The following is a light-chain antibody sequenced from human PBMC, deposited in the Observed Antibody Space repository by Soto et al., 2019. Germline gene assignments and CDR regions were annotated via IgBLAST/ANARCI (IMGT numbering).Light chain of an antibody. CDR2: EVT. Sequence: QSALTQPASVSGSPGQSITISCTGTSSDVGGYNYVSWYQQHPGKAPKLMIYEVTNRPSGVSNRFSGSKSGNTASLTISGLQAEDETHYYCSSYTSSSTVVFGGETQLTVL. CDR3: SSYTSSSTVV. V-gene: IGLV2-14*01. CDR1: SSDVGGYNY. J-gene: IGLJ2*01.